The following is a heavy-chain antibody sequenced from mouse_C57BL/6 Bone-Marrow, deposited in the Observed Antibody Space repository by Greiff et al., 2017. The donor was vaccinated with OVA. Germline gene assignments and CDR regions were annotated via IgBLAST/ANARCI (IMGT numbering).Heavy chain of an antibody. J-gene: IGHJ3*01. CDR1: GFNIKDDY. Sequence: DVQLQESGAELVRPGASVKLSCTASGFNIKDDYMHWVKQRPEQGLEWIGWIDPENGDTEYASKFQGKATITADTSSNTAYLQLSSLTSEDTAVYYCTGDGFAYWGQGTLVTVSA. D-gene: IGHD3-3*01. CDR2: IDPENGDT. V-gene: IGHV14-4*01. CDR3: TGDGFAY.